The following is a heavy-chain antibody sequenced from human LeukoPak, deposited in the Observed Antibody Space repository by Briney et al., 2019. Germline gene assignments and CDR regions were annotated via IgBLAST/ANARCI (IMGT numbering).Heavy chain of an antibody. CDR2: MNPNSGNT. D-gene: IGHD5-24*01. CDR1: GYTFTSYY. CDR3: ARVGRDGYNYYFDY. V-gene: IGHV1-8*01. Sequence: GASVKVSCKASGYTFTSYYMHWVRQAPGQGLGWMGWMNPNSGNTGYAQKFQGRVTITRNTSISTAYMELSSLRSEDTAVYYCARVGRDGYNYYFDYWGQGTLVTVSS. J-gene: IGHJ4*02.